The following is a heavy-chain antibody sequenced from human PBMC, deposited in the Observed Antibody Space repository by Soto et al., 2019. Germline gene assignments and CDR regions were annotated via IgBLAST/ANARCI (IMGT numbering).Heavy chain of an antibody. V-gene: IGHV1-3*01. CDR1: GNTVPNYA. CDR2: INGGNGNT. Sequence: ASVKVSCKASGNTVPNYAIHWVRQAPGQRLEWMGWINGGNGNTYYSEHFQGRVTFTTDTSTSTAYMELRSLRSDDTAVYYCASYREQLVLYGMDVWGQGTTVTVSS. CDR3: ASYREQLVLYGMDV. D-gene: IGHD6-13*01. J-gene: IGHJ6*02.